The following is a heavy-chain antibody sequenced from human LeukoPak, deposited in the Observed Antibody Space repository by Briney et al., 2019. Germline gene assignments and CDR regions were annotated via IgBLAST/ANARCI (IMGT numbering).Heavy chain of an antibody. CDR2: INPSGGST. Sequence: ASVKVSCKASGYIFIHYYMYWVRQAPGQGLEWMGIINPSGGSTTYAQKFQGRVTMTRDMSTSTVYMDLNSLRSEDTAVYYCARGDSSSWGVDYWGQGTQVTVST. CDR1: GYIFIHYY. V-gene: IGHV1-46*01. CDR3: ARGDSSSWGVDY. J-gene: IGHJ4*02. D-gene: IGHD6-6*01.